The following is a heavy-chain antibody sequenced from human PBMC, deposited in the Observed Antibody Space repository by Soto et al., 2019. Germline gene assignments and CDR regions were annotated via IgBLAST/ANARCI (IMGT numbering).Heavy chain of an antibody. J-gene: IGHJ4*02. Sequence: EVQLLESGGGLIQPGGSLRLSCEASAFTFSTYAMSWVRQAPGKGLEWVSAISGSGGSKYYAYSVKGRYTISGDNSNNSLYLKMICLRAEDTAVYYCAKDGWLQSLSYFDYWGQGNLVTVS. CDR3: AKDGWLQSLSYFDY. V-gene: IGHV3-23*01. D-gene: IGHD5-18*01. CDR1: AFTFSTYA. CDR2: ISGSGGSK.